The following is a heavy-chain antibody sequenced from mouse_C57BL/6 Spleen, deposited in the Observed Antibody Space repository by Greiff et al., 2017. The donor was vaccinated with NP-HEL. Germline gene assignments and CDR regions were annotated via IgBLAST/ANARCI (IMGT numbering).Heavy chain of an antibody. CDR2: ISSGGDYI. J-gene: IGHJ2*01. V-gene: IGHV5-9-1*02. CDR1: GFTFSSYA. CDR3: TREGTGTGCDY. Sequence: EVQGVESGEGLVKPGGSLKLSCAASGFTFSSYAMSWVRQTPEKRLEWVAYISSGGDYIYYADTVKGRFTISRDNARNTLYLQMSSLKSEDTAMYYCTREGTGTGCDYWGQGTTLTVSS. D-gene: IGHD4-1*01.